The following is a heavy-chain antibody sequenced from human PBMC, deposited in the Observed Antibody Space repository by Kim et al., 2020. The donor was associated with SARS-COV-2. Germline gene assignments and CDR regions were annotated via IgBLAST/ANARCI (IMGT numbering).Heavy chain of an antibody. CDR3: ARGRVPYV. V-gene: IGHV4-59*09. CDR2: GST. Sequence: GSTDYNPALRSRLTISLDISKNDFSLKLSSRTAADTATYYFARGRVPYVWGQGTTVTVSS. J-gene: IGHJ6*02.